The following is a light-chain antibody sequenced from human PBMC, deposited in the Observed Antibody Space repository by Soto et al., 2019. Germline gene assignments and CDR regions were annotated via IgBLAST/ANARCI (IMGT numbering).Light chain of an antibody. J-gene: IGKJ1*01. CDR3: QQYNNWPPWT. CDR1: RSVSSN. V-gene: IGKV3-15*01. Sequence: EIVMTQSPATLSVSPGERATLSCRASRSVSSNLAWYQQKPGQAPRLLIYGASTRATGIPARFSGSGSGTEFTLTISTLQSEDLAVYYCQQYNNWPPWTFGPGTKVDIK. CDR2: GAS.